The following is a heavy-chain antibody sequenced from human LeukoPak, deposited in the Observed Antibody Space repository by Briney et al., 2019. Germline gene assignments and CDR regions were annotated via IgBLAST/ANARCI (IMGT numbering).Heavy chain of an antibody. D-gene: IGHD3-22*01. CDR3: ARGRYYYDSSGLYYFDY. CDR1: GFTFDDYG. CDR2: INWSGGST. V-gene: IGHV3-20*04. J-gene: IGHJ4*02. Sequence: GGSLRLSCAASGFTFDDYGMSWVRQAPGKGLEWVSGINWSGGSTGYADSVKGRFTISRDNTKNSLYLQMNSLRAEDTALYYCARGRYYYDSSGLYYFDYWGQGTLVTVSS.